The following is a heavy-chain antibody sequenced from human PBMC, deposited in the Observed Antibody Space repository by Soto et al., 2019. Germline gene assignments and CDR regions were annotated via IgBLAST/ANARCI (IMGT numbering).Heavy chain of an antibody. V-gene: IGHV4-31*03. D-gene: IGHD3-3*01. Sequence: QVQLQESGPGLVKPSQTLSLTCTVSGGSISSGGYYWSWIRQHPGKGLEWIGYIYYSGSTYYNPSLKSRVTISVDTSKNQCSLKLSSVTAADTAVYYCARDKVSGRWARRYYYYGMDVWGQGTTVTVSS. CDR3: ARDKVSGRWARRYYYYGMDV. J-gene: IGHJ6*02. CDR1: GGSISSGGYY. CDR2: IYYSGST.